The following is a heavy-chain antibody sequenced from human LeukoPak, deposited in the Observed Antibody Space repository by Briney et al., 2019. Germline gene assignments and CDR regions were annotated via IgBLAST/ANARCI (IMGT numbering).Heavy chain of an antibody. V-gene: IGHV3-23*01. Sequence: GGSLRLSCTASGFTFRTYAMNWVRQAPAKGIEWLSGISGSGNGTYYADSVKGRFIISRDNSKNMVYLQMNSLTVEDAATYYCAKRTMSAFDSWGQGTLLIVSS. CDR2: ISGSGNGT. CDR3: AKRTMSAFDS. CDR1: GFTFRTYA. J-gene: IGHJ4*02. D-gene: IGHD5-24*01.